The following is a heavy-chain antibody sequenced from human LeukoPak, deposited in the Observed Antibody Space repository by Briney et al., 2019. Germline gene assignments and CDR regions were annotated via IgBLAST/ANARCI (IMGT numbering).Heavy chain of an antibody. CDR1: GYTFTNNY. V-gene: IGHV1-46*01. CDR3: ARDQEGFDY. CDR2: TYPRDGST. Sequence: ASVKVSCKASGYTFTNNYLHWVRQAPGQGLEWMGMTYPRDGSTSYAQNFQGRVTVTRDTSTTTVHMELRGLRSEDTAVYYCARDQEGFDYWGQGTVVTVSS. J-gene: IGHJ4*02.